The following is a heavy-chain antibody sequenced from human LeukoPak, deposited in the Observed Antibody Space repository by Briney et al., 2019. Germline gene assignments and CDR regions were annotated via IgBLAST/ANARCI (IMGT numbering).Heavy chain of an antibody. V-gene: IGHV3-7*01. D-gene: IGHD6-13*01. Sequence: GGSLRLSCAASGFTFSSYWMSWVRQAPGKGLEWVANIKQDGSEKYYVDSVKGRFTISRDNAKDSLYLQMNSPRAEDTAVYYCARDSSSWLIYFDYWSQGTLVTVSS. CDR1: GFTFSSYW. CDR3: ARDSSSWLIYFDY. J-gene: IGHJ4*02. CDR2: IKQDGSEK.